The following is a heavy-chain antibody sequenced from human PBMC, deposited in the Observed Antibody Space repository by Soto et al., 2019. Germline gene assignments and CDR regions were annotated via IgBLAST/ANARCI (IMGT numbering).Heavy chain of an antibody. J-gene: IGHJ4*02. CDR1: GGSISSYY. D-gene: IGHD6-19*01. CDR2: IYYSGST. CDR3: ARHGYSSGWLPPTY. V-gene: IGHV4-59*08. Sequence: SETLSLTCTVSGGSISSYYWSWIRQPPGKGLEWIGYIYYSGSTNYNPSLKSRVTISVDTSKNQFSLKLSSVTAADTAVYYCARHGYSSGWLPPTYWGQGTLVTVSS.